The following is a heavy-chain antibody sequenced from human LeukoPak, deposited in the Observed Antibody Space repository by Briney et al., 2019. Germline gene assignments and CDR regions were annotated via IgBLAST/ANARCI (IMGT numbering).Heavy chain of an antibody. Sequence: SETLSLTCTVSGGSISSGGYYWSWVRQHPGKGLEWIGHIYNSGSTSYSPPLKSRVTISIDTSKNQFFLRLSSVTAADTAVYYCAREHRRVSAFDIWGQGTMVTVSS. J-gene: IGHJ3*02. CDR3: AREHRRVSAFDI. D-gene: IGHD6-13*01. CDR1: GGSISSGGYY. CDR2: IYNSGST. V-gene: IGHV4-31*03.